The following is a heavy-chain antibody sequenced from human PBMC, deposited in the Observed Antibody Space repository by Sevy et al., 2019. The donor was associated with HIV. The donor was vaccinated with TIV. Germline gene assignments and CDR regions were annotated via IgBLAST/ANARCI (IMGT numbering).Heavy chain of an antibody. V-gene: IGHV3-11*06. CDR2: ISSSGSYA. D-gene: IGHD6-6*01. CDR3: ARVIRGKVALSRSFDL. Sequence: GGSLRLSCTGSGFTFSDDYMSWIRQAPGKGLEWVAYISSSGSYANYEDSVKGRFSISRDNAKESVFLQMNSLRAEDTAIYYCARVIRGKVALSRSFDLWGQGTMVTVSS. J-gene: IGHJ3*01. CDR1: GFTFSDDY.